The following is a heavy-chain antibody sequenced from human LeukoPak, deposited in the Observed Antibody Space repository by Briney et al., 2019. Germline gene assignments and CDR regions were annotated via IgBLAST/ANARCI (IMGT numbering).Heavy chain of an antibody. Sequence: SETLSLTCAVYGGSFSGYYWSGIRQPPGKGLEWIGEINHSGSTNYNPSLKSRVTISVDTSKNQFSLKLSSVTAADTAVYYCARNITFFGVTTRGQGTLVTVSS. J-gene: IGHJ4*02. CDR2: INHSGST. V-gene: IGHV4-34*01. CDR3: ARNITFFGVTT. D-gene: IGHD3-3*01. CDR1: GGSFSGYY.